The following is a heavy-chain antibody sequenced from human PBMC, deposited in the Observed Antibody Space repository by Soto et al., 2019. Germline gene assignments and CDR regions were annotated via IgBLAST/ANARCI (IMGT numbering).Heavy chain of an antibody. Sequence: GGSLRLSCSASGFTFSSYATHWVRQAPGKGLEYVSAISSNGGSTYYADSVKGRFTISRDNSKNTLYLQMSSLRAEDTAVYYCVKDQDSSGWFFGYYYYYYGMDVWGQGTTVTVSS. D-gene: IGHD6-19*01. CDR2: ISSNGGST. V-gene: IGHV3-64D*06. CDR3: VKDQDSSGWFFGYYYYYYGMDV. CDR1: GFTFSSYA. J-gene: IGHJ6*02.